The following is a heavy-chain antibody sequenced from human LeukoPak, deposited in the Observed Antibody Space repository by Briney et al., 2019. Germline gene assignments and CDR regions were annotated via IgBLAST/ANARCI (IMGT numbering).Heavy chain of an antibody. CDR1: GYSFTSYW. CDR2: IYPGDSDT. V-gene: IGHV5-51*01. CDR3: ARETQLEHSSHYFDY. Sequence: GESLKISCKGSGYSFTSYWIGWVRQMPGKGLEWMGIIYPGDSDTRYSPSFQGQVTISADKSISTAYLQWSSLKASDTAMYYCARETQLEHSSHYFDYWGQGTLVTVSS. J-gene: IGHJ4*02. D-gene: IGHD1/OR15-1a*01.